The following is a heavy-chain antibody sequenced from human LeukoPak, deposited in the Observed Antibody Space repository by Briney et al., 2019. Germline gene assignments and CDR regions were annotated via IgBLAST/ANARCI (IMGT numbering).Heavy chain of an antibody. D-gene: IGHD7-27*01. J-gene: IGHJ3*01. CDR3: AKDSGRLGVREVFDF. V-gene: IGHV3-23*01. CDR1: GFTFSSYA. Sequence: GGSLRLSCAASGFTFSSYAMTWLRQAPGKGPEWVASIGAGGTNTYYVDSVAGRFTISRDNSMQTLFVQMNSLRAEDTAVYFCAKDSGRLGVREVFDFCDQGTMVTVSS. CDR2: IGAGGTNT.